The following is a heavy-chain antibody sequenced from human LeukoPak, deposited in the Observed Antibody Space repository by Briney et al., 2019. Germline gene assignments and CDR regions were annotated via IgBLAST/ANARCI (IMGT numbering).Heavy chain of an antibody. J-gene: IGHJ4*02. CDR1: GFTFSTYD. D-gene: IGHD2-21*01. CDR2: IRYDGLKK. V-gene: IGHV3-30*02. CDR3: AKDRETFSSYGYFDY. Sequence: PGGSLRLSCATSGFTFSTYDMHWVRHAPGKGLELVAHIRYDGLKKRYADSVRGRVTVSRDSSKNTLYLQMNSLRAEDTAVYYCAKDRETFSSYGYFDYWGQGTLVPVSS.